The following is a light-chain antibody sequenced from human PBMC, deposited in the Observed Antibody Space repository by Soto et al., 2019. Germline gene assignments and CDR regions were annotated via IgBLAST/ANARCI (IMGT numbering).Light chain of an antibody. CDR3: QRYYSTPWR. CDR1: QSVLYSSNNKNY. Sequence: DIVMTQSPDSLAVSLGERATINCKSSQSVLYSSNNKNYLAWYQQKPGQPPKLLIYWASTRESGVPDRFSGTGSGTDFTLTIRRLQAEDVAVYSFQRYYSTPWRFGQGNKVVIK. CDR2: WAS. V-gene: IGKV4-1*01. J-gene: IGKJ1*01.